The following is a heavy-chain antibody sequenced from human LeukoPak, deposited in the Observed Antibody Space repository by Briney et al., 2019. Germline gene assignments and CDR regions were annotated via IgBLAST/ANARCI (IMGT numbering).Heavy chain of an antibody. D-gene: IGHD4-17*01. CDR1: GYTFTGYY. Sequence: ASVKVSCKASGYTFTGYYMHWVRQAPGQGLEWMGIINPSGGSTSYAQKFQGRVTMTRDTSTSTVYMELSSLRSEDTAVYYCARFYGDLGGRFDPWGQGTLVTVSS. CDR2: INPSGGST. CDR3: ARFYGDLGGRFDP. J-gene: IGHJ5*02. V-gene: IGHV1-46*01.